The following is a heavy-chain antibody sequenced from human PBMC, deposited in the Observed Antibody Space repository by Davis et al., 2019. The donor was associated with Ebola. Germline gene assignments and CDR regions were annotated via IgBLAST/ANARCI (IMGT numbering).Heavy chain of an antibody. D-gene: IGHD6-19*01. Sequence: GESLKISCAASGFTFSNYAMSWVRQAPGKGLEWVSSISSSSSYIYYADSVKGRFTISRDNAKNSLYLQMNSLRAEDTAVYYCARALPPGQWLANDAFDIWGQGTMVTVSS. CDR2: ISSSSSYI. CDR3: ARALPPGQWLANDAFDI. CDR1: GFTFSNYA. J-gene: IGHJ3*02. V-gene: IGHV3-21*01.